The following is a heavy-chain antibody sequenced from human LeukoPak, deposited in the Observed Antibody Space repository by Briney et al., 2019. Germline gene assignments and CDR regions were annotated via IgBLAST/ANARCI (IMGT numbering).Heavy chain of an antibody. V-gene: IGHV4-59*08. CDR3: ARMQGPRYFDL. CDR2: LSYSGTS. CDR1: GGSITSNY. Sequence: NPSETLSLTCTVSGGSITSNYWSWIRQPPGKGLEWIGFLSYSGTSNYNPSLKSRVTISLDTSKNQLSLKLSSVTAADTAVYYCARMQGPRYFDLWGRGTLVTVSS. J-gene: IGHJ2*01.